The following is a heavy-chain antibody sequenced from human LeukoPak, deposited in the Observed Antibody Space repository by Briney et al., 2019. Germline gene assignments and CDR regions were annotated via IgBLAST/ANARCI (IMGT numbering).Heavy chain of an antibody. D-gene: IGHD2-15*01. V-gene: IGHV3-48*03. CDR1: GFTFSSYE. J-gene: IGHJ4*02. CDR3: ARAPGYAQIDY. CDR2: ISSSGSTI. Sequence: PGGSLRLSCAASGFTFSSYEMHWVRQAPGKGLEWVSYISSSGSTIYYADSVKGRFTISRDNAKNSLYLQMNSLRAEDTAVYYCARAPGYAQIDYWGQGTLVTVSS.